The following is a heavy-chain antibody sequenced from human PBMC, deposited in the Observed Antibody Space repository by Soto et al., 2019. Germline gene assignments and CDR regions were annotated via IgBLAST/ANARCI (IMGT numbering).Heavy chain of an antibody. J-gene: IGHJ6*02. CDR3: ARGYSSGWYYYYYGMDV. D-gene: IGHD6-19*01. CDR2: IYSGGST. Sequence: GGSLRLSCAASGFTVSSNYMSWVRQAPGKGLEWVSVIYSGGSTYYADSVKGRFTISRDNSKNTLYLQMNSLRAEDTAVYYCARGYSSGWYYYYYGMDVWGQGTTVTVS. V-gene: IGHV3-53*01. CDR1: GFTVSSNY.